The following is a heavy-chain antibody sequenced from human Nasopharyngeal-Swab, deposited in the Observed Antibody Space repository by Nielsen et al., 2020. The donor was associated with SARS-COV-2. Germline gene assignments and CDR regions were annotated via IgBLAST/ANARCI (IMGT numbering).Heavy chain of an antibody. Sequence: GESLKISCRASGFTLEDHGITWVRQAPGKGLEWVGFLRRTRILGGASEYAASVRGRFTISRDDSNSIAYLQMNSLKSEDTGVYYCNRGYHMDVWGQGTTVTVSS. CDR2: LRRTRILGGAS. CDR3: NRGYHMDV. D-gene: IGHD6-25*01. V-gene: IGHV3-49*04. CDR1: GFTLEDHG. J-gene: IGHJ6*02.